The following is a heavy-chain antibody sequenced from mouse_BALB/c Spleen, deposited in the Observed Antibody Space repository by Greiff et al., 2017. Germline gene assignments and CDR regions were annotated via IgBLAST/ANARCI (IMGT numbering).Heavy chain of an antibody. J-gene: IGHJ4*01. CDR3: TCTYRNAMDY. V-gene: IGHV6-6*02. CDR2: IRLKSNNYAT. Sequence: EVKVEESGGGLVQPGGSMKLSCVASGFTFSNYWMNWVRQSPEKGLEWVAEIRLKSNNYATHYAESVKGRFTISRDDSKSSVYLQMNNLRAEDTGIYYCTCTYRNAMDYWGQGTSVTVSS. D-gene: IGHD2-14*01. CDR1: GFTFSNYW.